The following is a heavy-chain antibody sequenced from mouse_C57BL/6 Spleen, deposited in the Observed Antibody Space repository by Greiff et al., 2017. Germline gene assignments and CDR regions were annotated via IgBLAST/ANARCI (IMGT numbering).Heavy chain of an antibody. CDR3: ARDGDY. CDR1: GYSITSGYY. V-gene: IGHV3-6*01. Sequence: EVKLEESGPGLVKPSQSLSLTCSVTGYSITSGYYWNWIRQFPGNKLEWMGYISYDGSNNYNPSLKNRISITRDTSKNQFFLKLKSVTTEDTATYYCARDGDYWGQGTTLTVSS. J-gene: IGHJ2*01. CDR2: ISYDGSN.